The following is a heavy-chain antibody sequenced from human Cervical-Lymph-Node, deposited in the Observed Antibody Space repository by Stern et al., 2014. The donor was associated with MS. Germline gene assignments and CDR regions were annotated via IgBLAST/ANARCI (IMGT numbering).Heavy chain of an antibody. Sequence: QVQLGQSGPGLVKPSQTLSLTCAISGDRISNYTAAWNWIRQSPSRGLEXLGRTYFRFKWYNDYAPSVKSRITINPDTSRNQFSLHLNSVTPEDAAVYYCTRAVFTYHYDSWGQGTLVIVSS. CDR1: GDRISNYTAA. CDR3: TRAVFTYHYDS. J-gene: IGHJ5*01. CDR2: TYFRFKWYN. V-gene: IGHV6-1*01. D-gene: IGHD2-21*01.